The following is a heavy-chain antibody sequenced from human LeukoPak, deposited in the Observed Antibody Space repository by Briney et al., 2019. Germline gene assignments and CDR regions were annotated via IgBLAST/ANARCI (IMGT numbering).Heavy chain of an antibody. J-gene: IGHJ4*02. CDR3: ARGGRDGYKEYYFDY. V-gene: IGHV4-59*01. CDR2: IYYSGST. Sequence: SETLSLTCTVSGGSISSYYWSWIRQPPGKGLEWIGYIYYSGSTNYNPSLKSRVTISVDTSKNQFSLKLSSVTAADTAVYYCARGGRDGYKEYYFDYWGQGTLVTVSS. D-gene: IGHD5-24*01. CDR1: GGSISSYY.